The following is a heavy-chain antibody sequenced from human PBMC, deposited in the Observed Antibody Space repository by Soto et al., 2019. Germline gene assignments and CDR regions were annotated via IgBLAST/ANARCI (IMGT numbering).Heavy chain of an antibody. CDR1: GFTFSSYA. Sequence: GGSLRLSCAASGFTFSSYAMHWVRQAPGKGLEWVAVISYDGSNKYYADSVKGRFTISRDNSKNTLYLQMNSLRAEDTAVYYCARVFDYGSGLSSFRGPFDYWGQGTLVTVSS. J-gene: IGHJ4*02. CDR2: ISYDGSNK. CDR3: ARVFDYGSGLSSFRGPFDY. D-gene: IGHD6-19*01. V-gene: IGHV3-30-3*01.